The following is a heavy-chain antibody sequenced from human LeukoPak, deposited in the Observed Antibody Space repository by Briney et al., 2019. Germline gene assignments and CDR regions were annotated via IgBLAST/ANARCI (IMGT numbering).Heavy chain of an antibody. J-gene: IGHJ6*02. Sequence: SVKVSCKASGYTFTSYGISWVRQAPGQGLEWMGVIIPIFGTANYAQKFQGRVTITADESTSTAYMELSSLRSEDTAVYYCARERNVLMMYAMVDYYYGMDVWGQGTTVTVSS. CDR3: ARERNVLMMYAMVDYYYGMDV. D-gene: IGHD2-8*01. CDR1: GYTFTSYG. V-gene: IGHV1-69*13. CDR2: IIPIFGTA.